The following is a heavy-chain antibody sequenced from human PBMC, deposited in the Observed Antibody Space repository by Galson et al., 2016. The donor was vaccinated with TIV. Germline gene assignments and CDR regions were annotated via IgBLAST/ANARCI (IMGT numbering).Heavy chain of an antibody. D-gene: IGHD2-2*01. CDR1: GFTFGDYY. V-gene: IGHV3-11*01. CDR3: ARGCPTTSCYHPY. J-gene: IGHJ4*02. CDR2: ISSSGTTT. Sequence: SLRLSCAASGFTFGDYYMSWIRQAPGKGLEWISYISSSGTTTYYIESVKGRFTISRDNARNSLYLVMSSLRVEDAAVYFCARGCPTTSCYHPYWGQGTLVTVSS.